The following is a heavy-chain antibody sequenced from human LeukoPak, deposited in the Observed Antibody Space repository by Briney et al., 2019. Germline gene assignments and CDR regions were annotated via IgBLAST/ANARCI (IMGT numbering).Heavy chain of an antibody. CDR2: INTNTGNS. V-gene: IGHV7-4-1*02. CDR3: ARGAAGTFYYYGMDV. Sequence: ASVKVSCKASGYTFTSYAMNWVRQAPGQGLEWMGWINTNTGNSTYAQGFTGRFVFSLDTSVSTAYLQISSLKAEDTAVYYCARGAAGTFYYYGMDVWGQGTTVTVSS. D-gene: IGHD6-13*01. J-gene: IGHJ6*02. CDR1: GYTFTSYA.